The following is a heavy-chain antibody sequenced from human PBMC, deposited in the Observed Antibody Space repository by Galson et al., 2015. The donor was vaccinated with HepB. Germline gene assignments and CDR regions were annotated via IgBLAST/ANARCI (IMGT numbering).Heavy chain of an antibody. CDR3: ARDRQLYVTSAWSPLDH. V-gene: IGHV1-18*01. D-gene: IGHD3-3*01. CDR1: GYRFTSYG. Sequence: SVKVSCKASGYRFTSYGISWVRQAPGQGLEWMGWISVYNGNTDYAQKLQGRLTLTTDTSTTTAYMELGSLRSDDTAVYYCARDRQLYVTSAWSPLDHWGQGTLVTVSS. J-gene: IGHJ4*02. CDR2: ISVYNGNT.